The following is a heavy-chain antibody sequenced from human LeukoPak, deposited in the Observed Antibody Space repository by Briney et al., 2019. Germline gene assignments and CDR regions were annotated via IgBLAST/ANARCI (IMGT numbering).Heavy chain of an antibody. Sequence: SVKVFCKASGGTFSSYAISWVRQAPGQGLEWMGGIIPIFGKANYAQKFQDRVTITTDESTSTAYMELSSLRSEDTAVYYCARHGGITIFGVAQTGGAFDIWGQGTMVTVSS. J-gene: IGHJ3*02. CDR2: IIPIFGKA. D-gene: IGHD3-3*01. CDR1: GGTFSSYA. CDR3: ARHGGITIFGVAQTGGAFDI. V-gene: IGHV1-69*05.